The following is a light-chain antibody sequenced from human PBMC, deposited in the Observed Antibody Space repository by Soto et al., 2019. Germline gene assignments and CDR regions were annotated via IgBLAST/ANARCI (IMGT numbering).Light chain of an antibody. Sequence: QSVLTQPPSVSGAPGQTVSISCTGSSTNIGAGYGVHWYQQRPGTAPKLLIVGNTIRPSGVPDRFSGSKSGTSASLAISGLQSEDEADYYCAAWDDSLNGFYVFGTGTKVTVL. CDR1: STNIGAGYG. CDR3: AAWDDSLNGFYV. CDR2: GNT. V-gene: IGLV1-40*01. J-gene: IGLJ1*01.